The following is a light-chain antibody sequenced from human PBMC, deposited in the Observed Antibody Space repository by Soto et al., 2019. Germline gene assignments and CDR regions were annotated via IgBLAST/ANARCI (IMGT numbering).Light chain of an antibody. V-gene: IGLV2-14*03. CDR2: DVS. Sequence: QSALTQPASVSGSPGQSITISFTGTSSDVGGYNYVSWYQHHPGKAPKLMIYDVSNRPSGVSNRFSGSKSGNTASLTISGLQAEDEADYYCSSYRSSSTQVFGTGTKLTVL. CDR1: SSDVGGYNY. J-gene: IGLJ1*01. CDR3: SSYRSSSTQV.